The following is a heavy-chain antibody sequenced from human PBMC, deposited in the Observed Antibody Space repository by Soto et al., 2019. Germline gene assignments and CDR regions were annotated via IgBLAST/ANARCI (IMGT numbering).Heavy chain of an antibody. Sequence: ASVKVSCKASGYTFTSYDINWVRQATGQGLEWMGWMNPNSGNTGYAQKFQGRVTMTRNTSISTAYMELSSLRSEDTAVYYCARGLYDYVWGSYRSGYWGQGTLVTVSS. V-gene: IGHV1-8*01. D-gene: IGHD3-16*02. CDR1: GYTFTSYD. CDR2: MNPNSGNT. CDR3: ARGLYDYVWGSYRSGY. J-gene: IGHJ4*02.